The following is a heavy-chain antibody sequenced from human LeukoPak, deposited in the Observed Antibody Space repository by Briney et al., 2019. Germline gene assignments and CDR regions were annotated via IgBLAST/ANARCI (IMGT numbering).Heavy chain of an antibody. V-gene: IGHV3-74*01. J-gene: IGHJ4*02. CDR3: VRDFRSADY. CDR2: ICPDGTVT. CDR1: GFTFSTYC. Sequence: GGSLRLSCAASGFTFSTYCMHWVRQAPGKGPMWVSRICPDGTVTNYADSVKARFIISRDNVRNTVYLQMNSLRVEDTAVYYCVRDFRSADYWGQGTLVTVSS.